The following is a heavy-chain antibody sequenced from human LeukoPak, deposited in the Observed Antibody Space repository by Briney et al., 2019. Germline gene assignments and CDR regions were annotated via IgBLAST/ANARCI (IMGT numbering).Heavy chain of an antibody. CDR1: GGSISSTNW. CDR2: ISHSGST. CDR3: ARVAYSSGWYCDY. J-gene: IGHJ4*02. Sequence: PSGTLSLTCAVSGGSISSTNWWSWVRQPPGKGLEWIGEISHSGSTNYNPSLKSRVTISVDKSKNQFSLKLSSVTAADTAVYYCARVAYSSGWYCDYWGQGTLVTVSS. D-gene: IGHD6-19*01. V-gene: IGHV4-4*02.